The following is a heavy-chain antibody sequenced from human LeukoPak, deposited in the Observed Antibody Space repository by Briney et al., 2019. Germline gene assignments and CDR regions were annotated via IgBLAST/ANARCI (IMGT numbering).Heavy chain of an antibody. V-gene: IGHV3-33*01. CDR1: GFTFSNYG. CDR3: ARGGYDILTGYYHYYYYGMDV. CDR2: IWYDGSNT. J-gene: IGHJ6*02. D-gene: IGHD3-9*01. Sequence: PGGSLRLSCAASGFTFSNYGMHWVRQAPGKGLEWVAVIWYDGSNTYYTDYVKGRFTISRDNSKNTLFLQMNSLRAEDTAVYYCARGGYDILTGYYHYYYYGMDVWGQGTTVTVSS.